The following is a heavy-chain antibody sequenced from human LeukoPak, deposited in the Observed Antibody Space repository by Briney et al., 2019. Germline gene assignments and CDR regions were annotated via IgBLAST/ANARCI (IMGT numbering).Heavy chain of an antibody. Sequence: GGSLRLSCAASGFTFSSYGMHWVRQAPGKGLEWVAVISYDGSNKYYADSVKGRFTISRDNSKNTLYLQMNSLRAEDTAVYYCAKDIAAAARGMDVWGQGTTVTVSS. J-gene: IGHJ6*02. V-gene: IGHV3-30*18. CDR3: AKDIAAAARGMDV. D-gene: IGHD6-13*01. CDR2: ISYDGSNK. CDR1: GFTFSSYG.